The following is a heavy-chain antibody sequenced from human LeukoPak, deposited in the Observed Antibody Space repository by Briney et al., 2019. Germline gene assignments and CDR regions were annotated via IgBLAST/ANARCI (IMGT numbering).Heavy chain of an antibody. CDR1: GYFFTNYW. Sequence: GESLKISCKASGYFFTNYWIGWVRQIPGKGLELMWIIYPGDSDTRYSPSFQGHVTFSVDKSISTAYVEWSSLKASDSAIYYCAKEYSSSSLIGYWGQGTMVTVSS. D-gene: IGHD6-6*01. V-gene: IGHV5-51*01. CDR3: AKEYSSSSLIGY. CDR2: IYPGDSDT. J-gene: IGHJ4*02.